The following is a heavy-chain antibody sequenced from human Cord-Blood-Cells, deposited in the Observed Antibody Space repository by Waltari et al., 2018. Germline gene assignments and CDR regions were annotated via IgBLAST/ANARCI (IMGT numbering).Heavy chain of an antibody. CDR1: GGSFSGYY. V-gene: IGHV4-34*01. CDR2: INQSGST. Sequence: QVQLQQWGAGLLKPSEPLSLTCAVYGGSFSGYYWSWIRQPPGKGLEWIGEINQSGSTNYHPSLKSRVTISGDTSKNQCSRKLSSVTAADTAVYYCARVFAMSYDSSGYYFDYCGQGTLVTVSS. D-gene: IGHD3-22*01. CDR3: ARVFAMSYDSSGYYFDY. J-gene: IGHJ4*02.